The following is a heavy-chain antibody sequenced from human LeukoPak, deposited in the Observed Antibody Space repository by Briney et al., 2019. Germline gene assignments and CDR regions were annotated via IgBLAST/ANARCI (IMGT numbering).Heavy chain of an antibody. D-gene: IGHD3-10*01. Sequence: GASVKVSCKASGYTFTSYYMHWVRQAPGQGLEWMGIINPSGGSTSYAQKFQGRVTMTRDTSTSTVYMELSSLRSEDAAVYYCARDDMVRGAFDYWGQGTLVTVSS. CDR3: ARDDMVRGAFDY. CDR1: GYTFTSYY. CDR2: INPSGGST. J-gene: IGHJ4*02. V-gene: IGHV1-46*01.